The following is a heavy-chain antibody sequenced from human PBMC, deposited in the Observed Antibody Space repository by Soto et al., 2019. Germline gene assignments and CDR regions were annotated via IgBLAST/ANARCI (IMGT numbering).Heavy chain of an antibody. CDR1: GFTFSSYA. J-gene: IGHJ6*02. Sequence: QVHLVESGGGVVQPGRSLRLSCAASGFTFSSYAMHWVRQAPGKGLEWVAVMSYDGSTRKYADSVKGRFTISRDNSKKTVYLQMNSLRAEDTAVYYCARDKWWVIRNDFYNYGMDVWGQGTTVTVSS. D-gene: IGHD3-22*01. CDR2: MSYDGSTR. V-gene: IGHV3-30-3*01. CDR3: ARDKWWVIRNDFYNYGMDV.